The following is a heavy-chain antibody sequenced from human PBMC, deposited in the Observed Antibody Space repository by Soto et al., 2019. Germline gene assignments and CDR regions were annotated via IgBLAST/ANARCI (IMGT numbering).Heavy chain of an antibody. V-gene: IGHV4-31*03. CDR3: ARGAGGNFYFYX. D-gene: IGHD2-21*02. CDR1: GGSINRVGYY. CDR2: FYYSGST. Sequence: PAETLSLTCTVSGGSINRVGYYWTWIRQHPGKGLEWIGSFYYSGSTNYNPSLKSRLTISVDTSKNQFSLRLSSVSAADTAVYYCARGAGGNFYFYXWGQGTLVTVSX. J-gene: IGHJ4*02.